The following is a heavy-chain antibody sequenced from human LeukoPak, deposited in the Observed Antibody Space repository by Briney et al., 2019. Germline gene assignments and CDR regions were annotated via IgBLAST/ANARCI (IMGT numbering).Heavy chain of an antibody. V-gene: IGHV3-23*01. CDR2: ISGSGGST. D-gene: IGHD2-2*01. CDR3: AKSRYCSTTNCYYFDH. CDR1: GFTFGSHV. Sequence: GGSLRLSCAASGFTFGSHVMSWVRQAPGKGLEWVSTISGSGGSTYYADSVKGRFTISRDNSKNTLYLQMNSLRVEDTAVYYCAKSRYCSTTNCYYFDHWGQGTLVTVSS. J-gene: IGHJ4*02.